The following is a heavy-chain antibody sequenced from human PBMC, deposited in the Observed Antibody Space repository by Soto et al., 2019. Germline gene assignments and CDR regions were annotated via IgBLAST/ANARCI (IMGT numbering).Heavy chain of an antibody. D-gene: IGHD2-15*01. Sequence: SETLSLTCTVSGGSISSYYWSWIWKPQGKGLESIGYIYYSGSANYNPSLKSRVTISVAMSENQFSLKLRSVTAADTAVYYCVRGRVSGDSCFLDSWGQGTLVTVSS. CDR1: GGSISSYY. J-gene: IGHJ4*02. CDR3: VRGRVSGDSCFLDS. V-gene: IGHV4-59*01. CDR2: IYYSGSA.